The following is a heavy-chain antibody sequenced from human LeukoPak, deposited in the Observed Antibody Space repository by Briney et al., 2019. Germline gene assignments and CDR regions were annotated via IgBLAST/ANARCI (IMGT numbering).Heavy chain of an antibody. D-gene: IGHD3-9*01. Sequence: SETLSLTCTVSGGSISGYYWSWIRQPPGKGLEWIGYIYYSGNTNYNPSLKSRVTISVDTSKNQFSLKLSSVTAADTAVYYCARNDILTGCYIPGAFDIWGQGTMVTVSS. J-gene: IGHJ3*02. CDR3: ARNDILTGCYIPGAFDI. CDR1: GGSISGYY. CDR2: IYYSGNT. V-gene: IGHV4-59*01.